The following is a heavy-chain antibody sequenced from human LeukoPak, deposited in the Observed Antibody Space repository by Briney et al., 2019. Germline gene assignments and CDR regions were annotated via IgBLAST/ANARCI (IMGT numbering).Heavy chain of an antibody. D-gene: IGHD6-19*01. J-gene: IGHJ4*02. CDR3: AKDPGYSSGVDY. Sequence: GRSLRLSCAASGFTFSSYGMHWVRQAPGKGLEWVAVISCDGNNNYYADSVKGRFTISRDNSKNTLYLQMNSLRAEDTAVYYCAKDPGYSSGVDYWGQGTLVTVSS. CDR1: GFTFSSYG. CDR2: ISCDGNNN. V-gene: IGHV3-30*18.